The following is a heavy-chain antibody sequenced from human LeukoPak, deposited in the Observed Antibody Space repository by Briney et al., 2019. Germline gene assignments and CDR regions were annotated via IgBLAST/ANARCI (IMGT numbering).Heavy chain of an antibody. CDR1: GYSLSELP. D-gene: IGHD2-8*01. CDR3: ASESIVLKVYAGGKAFDV. V-gene: IGHV1-24*01. Sequence: ASVKVSCKVSGYSLSELPMHWVRQAPGKGLEWMGGFDPEDGERIYAQKFQGRITMTEDTSTDTAYMELKRLRSEDTAVYYCASESIVLKVYAGGKAFDVWGQGTMVTVSS. J-gene: IGHJ3*01. CDR2: FDPEDGER.